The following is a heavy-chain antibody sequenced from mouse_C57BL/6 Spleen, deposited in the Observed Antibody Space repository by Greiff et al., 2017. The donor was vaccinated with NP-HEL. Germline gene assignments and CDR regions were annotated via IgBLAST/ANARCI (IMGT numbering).Heavy chain of an antibody. D-gene: IGHD1-1*01. CDR2: ISDGGSYT. J-gene: IGHJ3*01. CDR3: ARSAVITTVIAPLAY. Sequence: EVHLVESGGGLVKPGGSLKLSCAASGFTFSSYAMSWVRQTPEKRLEWVATISDGGSYTYYPDNVKGRFTISRDNAKNNLYLQMSHLKSEDTAMYYCARSAVITTVIAPLAYWGKGTLVTVSA. CDR1: GFTFSSYA. V-gene: IGHV5-4*01.